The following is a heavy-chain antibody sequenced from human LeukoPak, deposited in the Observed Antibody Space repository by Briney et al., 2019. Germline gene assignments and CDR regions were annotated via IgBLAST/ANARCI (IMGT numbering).Heavy chain of an antibody. V-gene: IGHV3-23*01. CDR1: GFTLSTYG. CDR2: ISGSDDGT. D-gene: IGHD6-6*01. J-gene: IGHJ4*02. Sequence: GGSLRLSCAASGFTLSTYGMHWVRQAPGKGLEWVSSISGSDDGTYYADSVKGRFTISRDNSKNTLYLQMNSLRAEDTAAYYCAKRGPIYSSSPGNYFDYWGQGTLVTVSS. CDR3: AKRGPIYSSSPGNYFDY.